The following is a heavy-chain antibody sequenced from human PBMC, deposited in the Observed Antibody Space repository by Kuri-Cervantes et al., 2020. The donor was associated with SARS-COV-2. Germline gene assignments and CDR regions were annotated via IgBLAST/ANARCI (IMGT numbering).Heavy chain of an antibody. CDR1: GFTFSSYS. Sequence: GESLKISCAASGFTFSSYSMNWVRQAPGKGLEWVSSISSSSSYIYYADSVKGRFTISGDNAKNSLYLQMNSLRAEDTAVYYCARVGGSIVVVPAATDYWGQGTLVTVSS. J-gene: IGHJ4*02. CDR2: ISSSSSYI. CDR3: ARVGGSIVVVPAATDY. D-gene: IGHD2-2*01. V-gene: IGHV3-21*01.